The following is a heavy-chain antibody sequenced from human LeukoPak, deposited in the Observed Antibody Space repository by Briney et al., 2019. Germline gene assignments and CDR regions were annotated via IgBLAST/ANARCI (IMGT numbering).Heavy chain of an antibody. CDR2: IYYSGST. V-gene: IGHV4-59*01. D-gene: IGHD5-24*01. CDR3: ASSSLEMATSTVPFDY. CDR1: GGSIGSYY. J-gene: IGHJ4*02. Sequence: SETLSLTCTVSGGSIGSYYWSWIRQPPGKGLEWIGYIYYSGSTNYNPSLKSRVTISVDTSKNQFSLKLSSVTAADTAVYYCASSSLEMATSTVPFDYWGQGTLVTVSS.